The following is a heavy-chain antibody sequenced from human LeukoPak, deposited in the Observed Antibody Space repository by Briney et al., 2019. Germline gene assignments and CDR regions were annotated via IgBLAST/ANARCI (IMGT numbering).Heavy chain of an antibody. CDR3: ARQHSGWYFGY. CDR1: SGSISSYY. Sequence: PSETLSLTCTVSSGSISSYYWSWIRQPPGKGLEWIGYIYYSGSTNYNPSLKSRVTISVDTSKNQFSLKLSSVTAADTAVYYCARQHSGWYFGYWGQGTLVTVSS. J-gene: IGHJ4*02. CDR2: IYYSGST. V-gene: IGHV4-59*08. D-gene: IGHD6-19*01.